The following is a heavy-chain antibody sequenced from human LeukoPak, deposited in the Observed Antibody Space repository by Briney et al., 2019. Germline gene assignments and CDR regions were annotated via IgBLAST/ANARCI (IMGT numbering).Heavy chain of an antibody. V-gene: IGHV3-15*01. Sequence: GGSLRLSCAASGFTFDDYGLSWVRQAPGKGLEWVGRIKRKSDGGTTDYAAPVKGRFTISRDDSKNTLYLQMNSLKSEDTAVYYCTTELDVRPNHYWGQGTLVTVSS. D-gene: IGHD1-14*01. CDR2: IKRKSDGGTT. CDR1: GFTFDDYG. CDR3: TTELDVRPNHY. J-gene: IGHJ4*02.